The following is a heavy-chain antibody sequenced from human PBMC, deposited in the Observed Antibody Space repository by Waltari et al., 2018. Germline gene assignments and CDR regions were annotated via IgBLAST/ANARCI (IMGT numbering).Heavy chain of an antibody. Sequence: VLACQPPGQGSEGIGTMSYVGATYLSPSLNSRVTISRATSKNQLSLKRASMTAADTAVYYCATYLWASIGTAAFDVWGQGTMVTVSS. V-gene: IGHV4-39*01. J-gene: IGHJ3*01. CDR3: ATYLWASIGTAAFDV. D-gene: IGHD1-1*01. CDR2: MSYVGAT.